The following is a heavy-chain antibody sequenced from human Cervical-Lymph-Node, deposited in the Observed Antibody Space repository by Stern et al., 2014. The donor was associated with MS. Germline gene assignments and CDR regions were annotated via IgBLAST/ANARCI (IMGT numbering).Heavy chain of an antibody. CDR1: CSTFPSSG. J-gene: IGHJ4*02. V-gene: IGHV1-18*01. D-gene: IGHD3-22*01. CDR3: ARDFNYYDSSGQYDGY. Sequence: QVQLVQSGAELKKPGASVKVSCKASCSTFPSSGIIWVRQAPEHGLEWMGWISADNGNTNYAQNLQGRVTMTTDTSTSTADMELRSLRSDDTAVYYWARDFNYYDSSGQYDGYWGQGTLVTVSS. CDR2: ISADNGNT.